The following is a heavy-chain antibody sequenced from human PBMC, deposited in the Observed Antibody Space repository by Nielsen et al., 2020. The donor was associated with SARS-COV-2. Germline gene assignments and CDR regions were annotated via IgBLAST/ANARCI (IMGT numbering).Heavy chain of an antibody. V-gene: IGHV1-18*04. Sequence: ASMKVSCKASGYTFTSYGISWVRQAPGQGLEWMGWISAYNGNTNYAQKLQGRVTMTTDTSTSTAYMELRSLRSDDTAVYYCARADKQLVQYYYYYYMDVWGKGTTVTVSS. CDR1: GYTFTSYG. CDR2: ISAYNGNT. D-gene: IGHD6-6*01. J-gene: IGHJ6*03. CDR3: ARADKQLVQYYYYYYMDV.